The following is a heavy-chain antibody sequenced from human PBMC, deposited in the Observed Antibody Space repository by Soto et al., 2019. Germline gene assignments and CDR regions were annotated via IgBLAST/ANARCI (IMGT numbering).Heavy chain of an antibody. CDR2: IYWDDDK. CDR1: AFSLSTGGVG. Sequence: SGPTLVNPTQTLTLTCTFSAFSLSTGGVGVGWIRQPPGKALEWLALIYWDDDKRYSPSLRSRLTITKDTSKNQVVLTMTNMDPVDTATYYCIHRRPVVPAAMSMDDAFDIWGQGTMVTVSS. V-gene: IGHV2-5*02. CDR3: IHRRPVVPAAMSMDDAFDI. J-gene: IGHJ3*02. D-gene: IGHD2-2*01.